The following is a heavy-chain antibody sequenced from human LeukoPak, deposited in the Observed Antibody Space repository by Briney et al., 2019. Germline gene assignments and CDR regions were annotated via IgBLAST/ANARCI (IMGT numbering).Heavy chain of an antibody. J-gene: IGHJ6*03. CDR2: INPNSGGT. CDR1: GYTFTSYG. Sequence: GASVKVSCKASGYTFTSYGISWVRQAPGQGLEWMGWINPNSGGTNYAQKFQGRVTMTRDTSISTAYMELSRRRSDDTAVYYCAREETVTTEFPYYYVDVWGKGTTVTVSS. D-gene: IGHD4-11*01. CDR3: AREETVTTEFPYYYVDV. V-gene: IGHV1-2*02.